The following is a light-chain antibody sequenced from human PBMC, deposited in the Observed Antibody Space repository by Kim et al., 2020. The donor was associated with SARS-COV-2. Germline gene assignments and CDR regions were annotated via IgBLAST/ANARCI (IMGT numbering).Light chain of an antibody. CDR3: QHRSNWPPYT. CDR2: DAS. V-gene: IGKV3-11*01. Sequence: LSPGERATLSCWASQSVITSLAWYQQKPGQAPRLLIYDASNRATGIPARFSGSGSGTDFTLSISSLEPEDFAVYYCQHRSNWPPYTFGQGTKLEI. J-gene: IGKJ2*01. CDR1: QSVITS.